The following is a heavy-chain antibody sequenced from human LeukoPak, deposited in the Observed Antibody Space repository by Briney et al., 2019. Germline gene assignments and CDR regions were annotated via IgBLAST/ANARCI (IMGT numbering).Heavy chain of an antibody. CDR1: GSSISSYY. V-gene: IGHV4-4*07. CDR3: ARSRSDLMSYYYYGLDV. J-gene: IGHJ6*02. CDR2: IYTSGNT. D-gene: IGHD1-14*01. Sequence: SETLSLTCTVSGSSISSYYLSWIRQPAGKGLEWIGRIYTSGNTNYNPSLKSRVTMSVDTSKNQFSLKLSSVTAADTAVYYCARSRSDLMSYYYYGLDVWGQGTTVTVSS.